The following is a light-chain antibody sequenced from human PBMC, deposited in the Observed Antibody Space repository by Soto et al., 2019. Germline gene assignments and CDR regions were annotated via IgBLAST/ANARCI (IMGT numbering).Light chain of an antibody. J-gene: IGLJ2*01. Sequence: QSALTQPASVSGSPGQSIIISCTGTSSDVGGYNYVSWYQQHPGKAPKLMIYDVTKRPSGVSNRFSGSKSGNTASLTISGLQAEDEADYYCSSYTSSSSLVFGGGTKVTVL. CDR1: SSDVGGYNY. CDR3: SSYTSSSSLV. V-gene: IGLV2-14*01. CDR2: DVT.